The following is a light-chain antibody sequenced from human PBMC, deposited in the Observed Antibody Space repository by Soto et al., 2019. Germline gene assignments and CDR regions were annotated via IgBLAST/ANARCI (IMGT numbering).Light chain of an antibody. CDR1: QSVSSN. Sequence: EIGMTQSPGTLSVSPGERATLSCRASQSVSSNLAWYQQKPGQAPRLLIYGASTRATGIPARFSGSGSGTEFTLTISSLQSEDFAVYYCQQYNNWPQTFGQGTKV. J-gene: IGKJ1*01. V-gene: IGKV3-15*01. CDR3: QQYNNWPQT. CDR2: GAS.